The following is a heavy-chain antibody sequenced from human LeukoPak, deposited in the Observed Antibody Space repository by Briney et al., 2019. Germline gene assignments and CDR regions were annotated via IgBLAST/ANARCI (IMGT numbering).Heavy chain of an antibody. D-gene: IGHD2-2*03. CDR1: GYTFSGYY. J-gene: IGHJ4*02. CDR2: INPKSGGT. CDR3: AKDRVAIVVREGSDY. V-gene: IGHV1-2*02. Sequence: ASVKVSCKASGYTFSGYYMHWVRQAPGQGLEWMGWINPKSGGTNEAQKFHDRVTMTRDTSIRTAYMEVSRLRSDDTAVYYCAKDRVAIVVREGSDYWGQGTLVTVSS.